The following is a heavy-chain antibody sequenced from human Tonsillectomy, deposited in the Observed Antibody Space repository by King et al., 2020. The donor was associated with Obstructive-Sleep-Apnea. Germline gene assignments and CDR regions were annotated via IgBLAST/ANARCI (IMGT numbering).Heavy chain of an antibody. CDR1: GFTFDDYA. Sequence: VQLVESGGGLVQPGRSLRLSCAASGFTFDDYAMHWVRQAPGKGLEWVSGISWNSGSIGYADSVKGRFTISRDNAKNSLYLQMNSLRAEDTALYYCAKDKVSDYYDSSGYYVGYFDYWGQGTLVTVSS. CDR2: ISWNSGSI. J-gene: IGHJ4*02. V-gene: IGHV3-9*01. CDR3: AKDKVSDYYDSSGYYVGYFDY. D-gene: IGHD3-22*01.